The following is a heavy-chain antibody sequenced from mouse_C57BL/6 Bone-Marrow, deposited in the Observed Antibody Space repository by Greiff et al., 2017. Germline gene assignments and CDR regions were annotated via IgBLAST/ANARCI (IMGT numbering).Heavy chain of an antibody. CDR3: ARSMGLRHYYAMDY. J-gene: IGHJ4*01. D-gene: IGHD2-4*01. V-gene: IGHV1-7*01. CDR2: INPSSGYT. CDR1: GYTFTSYW. Sequence: VQVVESGAELAKPGASVKLSCKASGYTFTSYWMHWVKQRPGQGREWIGYINPSSGYTKYNQKFKDKATLTADKSSSTAYLQLSSLTYEDSAVYYCARSMGLRHYYAMDYWGQGTSVTVSS.